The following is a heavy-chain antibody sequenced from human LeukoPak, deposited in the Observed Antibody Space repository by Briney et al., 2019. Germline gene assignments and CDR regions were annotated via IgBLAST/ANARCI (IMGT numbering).Heavy chain of an antibody. D-gene: IGHD2-2*02. Sequence: PGGSLRLSCAASGFTFSSYAMHWVRQAPGKGLEYVSAISSNGGSTYYANSVKGRFTISRDNSKNTLYLQMGSLRAEHMAVYYCARNKRGYCSSTSCYSAFDIWGQGTMVTVSS. J-gene: IGHJ3*02. CDR1: GFTFSSYA. V-gene: IGHV3-64*01. CDR3: ARNKRGYCSSTSCYSAFDI. CDR2: ISSNGGST.